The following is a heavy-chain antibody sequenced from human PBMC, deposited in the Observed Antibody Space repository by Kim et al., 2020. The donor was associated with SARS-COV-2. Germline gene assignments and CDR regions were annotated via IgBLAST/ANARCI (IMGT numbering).Heavy chain of an antibody. CDR1: GGSFSGYY. CDR2: INHSGST. Sequence: SETLSLTCAVYGGSFSGYYWSWIRQPPGKGLEWIGEINHSGSTNYNPSLKSRVTISVDTSKNQFSLKLSSVTAADTAVYYCARGVRGYRRQASYYYDSSGSPIDYWGQGTLVTVSS. J-gene: IGHJ4*02. CDR3: ARGVRGYRRQASYYYDSSGSPIDY. V-gene: IGHV4-34*01. D-gene: IGHD3-22*01.